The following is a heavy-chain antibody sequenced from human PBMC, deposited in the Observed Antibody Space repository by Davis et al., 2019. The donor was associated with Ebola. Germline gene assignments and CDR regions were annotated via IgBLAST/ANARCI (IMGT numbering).Heavy chain of an antibody. V-gene: IGHV3-30-3*01. CDR3: TRAGGSYNYYYGMDV. D-gene: IGHD2-15*01. Sequence: PGGSLRLSCAASGFTFRNYAMHWVRQTPGKGLEWVAVISSDGSKKYYADSVKGRFTITRDTSKNTLYLQMNSLRADDTSVYYCTRAGGSYNYYYGMDVWGQGTTVTVSS. CDR2: ISSDGSKK. CDR1: GFTFRNYA. J-gene: IGHJ6*02.